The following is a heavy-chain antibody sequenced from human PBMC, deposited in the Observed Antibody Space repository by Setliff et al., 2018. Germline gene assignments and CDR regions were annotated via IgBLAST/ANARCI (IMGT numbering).Heavy chain of an antibody. V-gene: IGHV3-53*01. CDR2: IYTGGST. CDR1: GFTVSSYY. D-gene: IGHD3-22*01. Sequence: GGSLRLSCAASGFTVSSYYMTWVRQAPGKGLEWVSVIYTGGSTYYADSVKGRFTISRDNSKNTLFLEMNSLRTEDTAVYYCAKGQGQYYDSSGYYGRVLDYWGQGTLVTVSS. CDR3: AKGQGQYYDSSGYYGRVLDY. J-gene: IGHJ4*02.